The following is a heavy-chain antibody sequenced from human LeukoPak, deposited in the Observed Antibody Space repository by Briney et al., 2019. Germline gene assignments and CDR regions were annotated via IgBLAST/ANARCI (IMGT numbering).Heavy chain of an antibody. J-gene: IGHJ5*02. D-gene: IGHD6-19*01. CDR3: AREVYDLWLDTNWFDP. CDR1: GYTFTDYY. V-gene: IGHV1-2*02. Sequence: ASVKVSCKASGYTFTDYYMHWVRQAPGQGLEWMGWINPKSGDTHYAQKFQGRVTMTRNTSISTAYMELSRLRSDDTAVYYCAREVYDLWLDTNWFDPWGQGTLVTVSS. CDR2: INPKSGDT.